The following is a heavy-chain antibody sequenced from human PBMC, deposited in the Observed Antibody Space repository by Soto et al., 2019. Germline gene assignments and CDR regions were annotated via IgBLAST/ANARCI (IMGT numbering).Heavy chain of an antibody. J-gene: IGHJ4*02. V-gene: IGHV1-2*02. CDR1: GSSFIRYY. Sequence: ASVNVSFKSSGSSFIRYYIQWVRQAPGQGPEWLGWIYPNTETTDSSKKFQGRVTMTSDMSTRTVYMELRDLRSDDTAVYYCVSLQTSGWPGVHWGQGTLVTVSS. D-gene: IGHD6-25*01. CDR2: IYPNTETT. CDR3: VSLQTSGWPGVH.